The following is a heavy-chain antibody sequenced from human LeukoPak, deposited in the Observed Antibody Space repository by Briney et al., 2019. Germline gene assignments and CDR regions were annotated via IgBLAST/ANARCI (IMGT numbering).Heavy chain of an antibody. J-gene: IGHJ6*03. Sequence: GGSLRLSCAASAFTFSKYAMSWVRQGPGKGLEWVSAISDSGSRTNYADSVKGRFTISRDNSKNTLYLHVNNLRAEDTAVYYCAKDSRGSYYYYDMDVWGKGTTVTVFS. CDR1: AFTFSKYA. CDR3: AKDSRGSYYYYDMDV. V-gene: IGHV3-23*01. CDR2: ISDSGSRT.